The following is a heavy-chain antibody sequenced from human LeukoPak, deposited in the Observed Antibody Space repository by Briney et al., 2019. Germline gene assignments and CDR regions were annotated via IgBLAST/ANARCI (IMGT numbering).Heavy chain of an antibody. CDR2: ISWNSGST. D-gene: IGHD1-1*01. CDR1: VFTFYDYS. J-gene: IGHJ4*02. CDR3: AKDVGRLEPNPDY. Sequence: GASLRLSCAASVFTFYDYSMHWVRKVPWKGLEWISGISWNSGSTGYADSVKGRFTISRDNAKNSLYLQMNSLRAEDTALYHCAKDVGRLEPNPDYWGQGTLVTVSS. V-gene: IGHV3-9*01.